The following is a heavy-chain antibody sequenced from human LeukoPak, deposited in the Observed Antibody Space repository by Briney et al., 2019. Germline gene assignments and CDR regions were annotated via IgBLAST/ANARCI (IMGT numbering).Heavy chain of an antibody. CDR1: GFTFSTYG. CDR2: IWKDGSQK. V-gene: IGHV3-30*18. J-gene: IGHJ4*02. CDR3: AKDDRTYGYNS. Sequence: GRSLRLSCAASGFTFSTYGMHRVRQAPGEGLEWGAVIWKDGSQKYYADAVRGRFTISRDNSMNTLYVQMSSLRAEDTAVYYCAKDDRTYGYNSWGQGTLVTVSS. D-gene: IGHD5-24*01.